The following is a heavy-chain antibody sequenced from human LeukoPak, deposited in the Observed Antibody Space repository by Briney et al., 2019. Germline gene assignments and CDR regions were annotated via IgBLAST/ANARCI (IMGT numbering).Heavy chain of an antibody. CDR2: IIPILGIA. J-gene: IGHJ4*02. CDR1: GGTFSSYA. V-gene: IGHV1-69*04. CDR3: ARVSVEMAKIGLVGDY. D-gene: IGHD5-24*01. Sequence: SVKVSCKASGGTFSSYAISWVRQAPGQGLEWMGRIIPILGIANYAQKFQGRVTITADKSTSTAYMELSSLRSEDTAVYYCARVSVEMAKIGLVGDYWGQGTLVTVSS.